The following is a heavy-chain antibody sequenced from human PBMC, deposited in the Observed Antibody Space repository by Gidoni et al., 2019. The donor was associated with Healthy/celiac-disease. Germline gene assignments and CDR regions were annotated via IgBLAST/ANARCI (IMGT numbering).Heavy chain of an antibody. J-gene: IGHJ4*02. V-gene: IGHV3-30-3*01. Sequence: GLEWVAVISYDGSNKYYADSVKGRFTISRDNSKNTLYLQMNSLRAEDTAVYYCATNDYDFWSPSGVGGQGTLVTVSS. CDR2: ISYDGSNK. CDR3: ATNDYDFWSPSGV. D-gene: IGHD3-3*01.